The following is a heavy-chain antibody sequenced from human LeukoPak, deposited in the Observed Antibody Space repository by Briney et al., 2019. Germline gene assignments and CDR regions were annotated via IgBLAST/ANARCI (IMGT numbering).Heavy chain of an antibody. D-gene: IGHD3-10*01. CDR1: GGSISSSSYY. Sequence: SETLSLTCTVSGGSISSSSYYWGWIRQPPGKGLEWVGSSYYSGSTYYNPFLKRRVTISVDTSKNQFSLKLSSVTAADTAVYYCARHRIFSSGSRPWGFDPWGQGTLVTVSS. CDR2: SYYSGST. CDR3: ARHRIFSSGSRPWGFDP. J-gene: IGHJ5*02. V-gene: IGHV4-39*01.